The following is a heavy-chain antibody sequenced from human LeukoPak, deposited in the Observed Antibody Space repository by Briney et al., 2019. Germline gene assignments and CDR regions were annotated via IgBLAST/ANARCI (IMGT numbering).Heavy chain of an antibody. CDR3: ARGYSYGEFDY. CDR1: GGSISSSSYY. D-gene: IGHD5-18*01. V-gene: IGHV4-39*07. Sequence: RPSETLSLTCTVSGGSISSSSYYWGWIRQPPGKGLEWIGSIYYSGSTYYNPSLKSRVTISVDTSKNQFSLKLRSVTAADTALYYCARGYSYGEFDYWGQGTLATVSS. CDR2: IYYSGST. J-gene: IGHJ4*02.